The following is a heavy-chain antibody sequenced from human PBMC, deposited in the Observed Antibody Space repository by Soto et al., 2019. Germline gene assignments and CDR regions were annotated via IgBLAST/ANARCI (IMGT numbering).Heavy chain of an antibody. CDR3: ARLQAAAGGNGLTFDY. Sequence: EVQLVQSGAEVKKPGESLRISCKGSGYSFTSYWISWVRQMPGKGLEWMGRIDPSDSYTNYSPSFQGHVTISSDKSISTAYLKWSGLKASDTAMYYCARLQAAAGGNGLTFDYCGQGDLVTVSS. CDR2: IDPSDSYT. CDR1: GYSFTSYW. J-gene: IGHJ4*02. V-gene: IGHV5-10-1*01. D-gene: IGHD6-13*01.